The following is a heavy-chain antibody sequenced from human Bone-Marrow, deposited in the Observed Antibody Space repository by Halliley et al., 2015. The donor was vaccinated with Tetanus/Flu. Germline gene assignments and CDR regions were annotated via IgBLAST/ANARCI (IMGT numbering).Heavy chain of an antibody. D-gene: IGHD6-13*01. CDR2: IYHSGTT. CDR3: AKTNRLAAADFDD. V-gene: IGHV4-4*01. Sequence: TLSLTCAVSGVSLSSHYWWTWVRQTPGKGLEWIGEIYHSGTTNYNPSLDSRVSMSEDKSKNQFSLTLISVTAADTAVYFCAKTNRLAAADFDDRGQGTLVSVSS. J-gene: IGHJ4*02. CDR1: GVSLSSHYW.